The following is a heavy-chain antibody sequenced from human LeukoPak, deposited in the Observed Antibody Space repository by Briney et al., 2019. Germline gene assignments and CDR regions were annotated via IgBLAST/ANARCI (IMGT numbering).Heavy chain of an antibody. CDR1: GFSFSTST. CDR2: IGKTSRDM. Sequence: PGGSLRLSCAASGFSFSTSTMNWVRQAPGRGLEWISSIGKTSRDMYYADSVRGRFTISRDNAKNSLFLLMNSLRVEDTSVYYCVRGDNRDYWGQGTLVTVSS. CDR3: VRGDNRDY. D-gene: IGHD1-14*01. J-gene: IGHJ4*02. V-gene: IGHV3-21*01.